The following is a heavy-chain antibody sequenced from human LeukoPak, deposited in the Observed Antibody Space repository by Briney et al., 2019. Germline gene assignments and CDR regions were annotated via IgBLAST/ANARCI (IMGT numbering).Heavy chain of an antibody. CDR2: ISSSSSYI. Sequence: GGSLRLSCAASGFTFSSYSMNWVRQAPGKGLEWVSSISSSSSYIYYADSVKGRFTISRDNAKNSLYLQMNSLRAEDTAVYYCAKDPGRLVSARSWDYYYGMDVWGQGTTVTVSS. V-gene: IGHV3-21*01. D-gene: IGHD6-19*01. CDR1: GFTFSSYS. J-gene: IGHJ6*02. CDR3: AKDPGRLVSARSWDYYYGMDV.